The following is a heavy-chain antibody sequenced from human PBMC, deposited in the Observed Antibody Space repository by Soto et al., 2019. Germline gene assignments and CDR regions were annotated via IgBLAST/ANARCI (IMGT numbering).Heavy chain of an antibody. V-gene: IGHV1-69*13. CDR3: ARDLGSGYDPGDY. CDR1: GGTFSSYA. Sequence: GASVKVSCKASGGTFSSYAISWVRQAPGQGLEWMGGIIPMFGRANYAQKFQGRVTITADESTSTAYMELSSLRSEDTAVFYCARDLGSGYDPGDYWGQGTLVTVSS. CDR2: IIPMFGRA. J-gene: IGHJ4*02. D-gene: IGHD5-12*01.